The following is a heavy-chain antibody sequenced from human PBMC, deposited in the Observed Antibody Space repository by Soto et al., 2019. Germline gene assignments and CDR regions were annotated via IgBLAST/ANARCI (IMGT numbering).Heavy chain of an antibody. V-gene: IGHV4-59*08. Sequence: PSETLSLICTVSGGSISSYYWSWIRQPPGKGLEWIGYIYYSGSTNYNPSLKSRVTISVDTSKNQFSLKLSSVTAADTAVYYCARQAPQQWLVPGYYYMDVWGKGTTVTVSS. CDR3: ARQAPQQWLVPGYYYMDV. CDR2: IYYSGST. CDR1: GGSISSYY. D-gene: IGHD6-19*01. J-gene: IGHJ6*03.